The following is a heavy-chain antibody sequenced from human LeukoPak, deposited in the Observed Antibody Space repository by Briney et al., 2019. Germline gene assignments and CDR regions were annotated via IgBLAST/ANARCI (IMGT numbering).Heavy chain of an antibody. CDR3: AREIQLWFPCDY. CDR1: GFTFSSYA. Sequence: SGGSLRLSCAASGFTFSSYAMSWVRQAPGKGLEWVANIKQDGSEKYYVDSVKGRFTISRDNAKNSLYLQMNSLRAEDTAVYYCAREIQLWFPCDYWGQGTLVTVSS. V-gene: IGHV3-7*01. J-gene: IGHJ4*02. D-gene: IGHD5-18*01. CDR2: IKQDGSEK.